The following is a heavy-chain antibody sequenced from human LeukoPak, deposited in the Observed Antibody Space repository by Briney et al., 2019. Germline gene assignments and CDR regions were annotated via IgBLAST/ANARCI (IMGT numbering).Heavy chain of an antibody. CDR3: ARREYSYGLDY. Sequence: GESLKISCNGSGYSFTSYWIGWVRQMPGKGLEWMGIIYPGDSDTGYSPSFQGQVTISADKSISTAYLQWSSLKASDTAMYYRARREYSYGLDYWGQGTLVTVSS. CDR2: IYPGDSDT. CDR1: GYSFTSYW. D-gene: IGHD5-18*01. V-gene: IGHV5-51*01. J-gene: IGHJ4*02.